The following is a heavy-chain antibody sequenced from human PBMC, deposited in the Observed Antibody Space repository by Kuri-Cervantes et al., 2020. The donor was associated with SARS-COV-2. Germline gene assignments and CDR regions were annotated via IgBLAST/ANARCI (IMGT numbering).Heavy chain of an antibody. J-gene: IGHJ4*02. CDR2: IDSSSYYI. V-gene: IGHV3-21*01. Sequence: GGSLRLSCAASGFTFSGYSVNWIRQAPGKGLEWVASIDSSSYYIYHADSVKGRLTISRDNAKTSLYLQMNSLKPEDTAVYYCAREEGGELGEAFDYWGQGALVTVSS. CDR3: AREEGGELGEAFDY. D-gene: IGHD7-27*01. CDR1: GFTFSGYS.